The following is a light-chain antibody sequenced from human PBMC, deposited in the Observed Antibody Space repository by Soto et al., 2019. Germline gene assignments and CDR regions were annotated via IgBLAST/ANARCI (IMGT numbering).Light chain of an antibody. CDR1: QSPVYSDGITY. V-gene: IGKV2-30*01. J-gene: IGKJ1*01. Sequence: DVVMTQSPLSLPVTLGQPASISCKSSQSPVYSDGITYLNWFQQRPGQSPRRLIYQVSNRDSGVQGRFSGSGSGTDFTLKISSVDPEDVGVYYCMQGAHWPSTFGQGTKVEIK. CDR2: QVS. CDR3: MQGAHWPST.